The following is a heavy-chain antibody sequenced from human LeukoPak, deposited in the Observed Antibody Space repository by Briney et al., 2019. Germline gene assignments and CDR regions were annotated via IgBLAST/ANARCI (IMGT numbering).Heavy chain of an antibody. V-gene: IGHV4-30-4*01. Sequence: SETLSPTRTVPGGPISRWGYYWSWIRQPPGKGPEWVAYMYYSGSTYYNPSLKSRVTVSADTSKNQLSLKLSSVTAADTAVYYCARPYYYDSRIDPWGQGILVTVSS. J-gene: IGHJ5*02. CDR1: GGPISRWGYY. D-gene: IGHD3-22*01. CDR3: ARPYYYDSRIDP. CDR2: MYYSGST.